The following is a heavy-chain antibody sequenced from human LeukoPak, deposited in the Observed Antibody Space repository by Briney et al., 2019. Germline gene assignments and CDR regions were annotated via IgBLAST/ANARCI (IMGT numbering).Heavy chain of an antibody. D-gene: IGHD3-3*01. CDR1: GGSFSGYY. Sequence: SETLSLTCAVYGGSFSGYYWSWIRQPPGKGLEWIGEINHSGSTNYNPSLKSRVTISVDTSKNQFSLKLSSVTAADTAVYYCARVPTLRFLFSMDVXXKGTTVTVSS. V-gene: IGHV4-34*01. J-gene: IGHJ6*04. CDR2: INHSGST. CDR3: ARVPTLRFLFSMDV.